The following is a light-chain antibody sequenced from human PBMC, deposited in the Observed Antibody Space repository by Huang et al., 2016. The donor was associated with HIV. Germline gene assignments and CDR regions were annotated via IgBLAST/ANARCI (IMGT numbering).Light chain of an antibody. CDR1: QGISSY. V-gene: IGKV1-8*01. J-gene: IGKJ1*01. Sequence: AIRITQSPSSLSASTGDRVTITCRASQGISSYLAWYQQKPGKAPKLLIYAASTLQSGFPSRFSGSGSGTDFTLTISCLQSEDFATYYCQQYYSSVAFGQGTKVEIK. CDR2: AAS. CDR3: QQYYSSVA.